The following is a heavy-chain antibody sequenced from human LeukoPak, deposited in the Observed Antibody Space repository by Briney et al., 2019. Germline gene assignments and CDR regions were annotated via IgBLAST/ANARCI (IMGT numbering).Heavy chain of an antibody. CDR3: AKSDCGSDGCKLLNY. J-gene: IGHJ4*02. Sequence: GGSLRLSCAASGLTFSNYAMTWVRQAPGKGLEWVSVISGNGGRTYYAESAKGRFTISRDNSKNTLCLQMNSLRAEDTAIYYCAKSDCGSDGCKLLNYWGQGTLVIASS. CDR2: ISGNGGRT. D-gene: IGHD3-10*01. V-gene: IGHV3-23*01. CDR1: GLTFSNYA.